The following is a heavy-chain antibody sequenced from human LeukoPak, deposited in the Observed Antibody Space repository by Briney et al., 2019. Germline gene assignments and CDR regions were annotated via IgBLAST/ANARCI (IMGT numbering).Heavy chain of an antibody. J-gene: IGHJ4*02. D-gene: IGHD3-16*01. Sequence: PGGSLRLSCAASGFTFSSYSMNWVRQAPGKGLEWVSSISSSSSYIYYADSVKGRFTISRDNAKNSLYLQMNSLRAEDTAVYYCARDGIMFGGVPFDYWGQGTLVTVSS. V-gene: IGHV3-21*01. CDR3: ARDGIMFGGVPFDY. CDR2: ISSSSSYI. CDR1: GFTFSSYS.